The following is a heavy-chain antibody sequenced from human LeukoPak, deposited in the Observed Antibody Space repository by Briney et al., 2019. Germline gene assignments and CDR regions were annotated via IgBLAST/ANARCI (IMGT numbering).Heavy chain of an antibody. D-gene: IGHD4-17*01. CDR2: IYYSGNT. CDR1: GGSISSSSYY. CDR3: ARSVTTATFDI. J-gene: IGHJ3*02. Sequence: PSETLSLTCTVSGGSISSSSYYWGWIRQPPGKGLGWIGSIYYSGNTYYKPSLKSRVTISVDTSKNQFSLKLSSVTAADTAVYYCARSVTTATFDIWGQGTMVTVSS. V-gene: IGHV4-39*01.